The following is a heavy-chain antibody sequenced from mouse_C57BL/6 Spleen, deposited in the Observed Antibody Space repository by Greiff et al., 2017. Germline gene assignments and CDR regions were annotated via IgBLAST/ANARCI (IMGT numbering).Heavy chain of an antibody. CDR3: ARRAWDAFDY. Sequence: EVQVVESGGGLVKPGGSLKLSCAASGFTFSDYGMHWVRQAPEKGLEWVAYISSGSSTICYADTVKGRFTISRDNAKNTLFLQMTSLRAEDTAMYYCARRAWDAFDYWGQGTTLTVSS. CDR2: ISSGSSTI. J-gene: IGHJ2*01. CDR1: GFTFSDYG. V-gene: IGHV5-17*01. D-gene: IGHD4-1*01.